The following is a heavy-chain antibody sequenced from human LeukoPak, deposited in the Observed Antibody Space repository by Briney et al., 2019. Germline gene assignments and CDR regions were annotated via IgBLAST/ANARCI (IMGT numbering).Heavy chain of an antibody. J-gene: IGHJ4*02. CDR2: IYYSGST. CDR1: GGSISSGGYY. V-gene: IGHV4-31*03. CDR3: ARDKFGGLYN. D-gene: IGHD3-10*01. Sequence: SESLSLTCTVSGGSISSGGYYWSWIRQHPGKGLEWIGYIYYSGSTYYNPSLKSRVTISVDTSKNQFSLKLSSVTAADTAVYYCARDKFGGLYNWGQGTLVTVSS.